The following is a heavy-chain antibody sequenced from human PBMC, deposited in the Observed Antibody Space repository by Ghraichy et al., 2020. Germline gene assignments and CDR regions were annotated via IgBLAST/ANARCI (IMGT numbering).Heavy chain of an antibody. J-gene: IGHJ4*02. CDR2: INSDGSST. D-gene: IGHD2-21*02. Sequence: GESLNISCAASGFTFSSYWMHWVRQAPGKGLVWVSRINSDGSSTTYADSVKGRFTISRDNAKNTLHLQMNSLRAEDTAVYYCVRGGDWPIDYWGQGTLVTVSS. CDR3: VRGGDWPIDY. V-gene: IGHV3-74*01. CDR1: GFTFSSYW.